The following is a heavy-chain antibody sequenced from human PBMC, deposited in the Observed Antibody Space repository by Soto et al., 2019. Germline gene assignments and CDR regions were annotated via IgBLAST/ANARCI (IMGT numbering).Heavy chain of an antibody. Sequence: GGSLRLSCAASGFTFSSYSMNWVRQAPGKGLEWVSSISSSSSYIYYADSVKGRFTISRDNAKNSLYLQMNSLRAEDTAVYYCAKDISRGPMGMSLGSWGQGALVTVSS. V-gene: IGHV3-21*01. J-gene: IGHJ4*02. CDR1: GFTFSSYS. CDR2: ISSSSSYI. CDR3: AKDISRGPMGMSLGS. D-gene: IGHD3-10*01.